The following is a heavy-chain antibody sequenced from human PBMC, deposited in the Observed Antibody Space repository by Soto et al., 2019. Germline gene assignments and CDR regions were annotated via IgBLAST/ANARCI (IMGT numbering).Heavy chain of an antibody. CDR2: IIPIFGTA. Sequence: QVQLVQSGAEVKKPGSSVKVSCKAPGGTFSSYAISWVRQAPGQGLEWMGGIIPIFGTAKYAQKFQGRVTITADESTSTVYMELSSLRSEDTAVYYCARSQGGSSSLDIYYYYYYGMDVWGQGTTVTVSS. V-gene: IGHV1-69*01. CDR1: GGTFSSYA. CDR3: ARSQGGSSSLDIYYYYYYGMDV. D-gene: IGHD2-15*01. J-gene: IGHJ6*02.